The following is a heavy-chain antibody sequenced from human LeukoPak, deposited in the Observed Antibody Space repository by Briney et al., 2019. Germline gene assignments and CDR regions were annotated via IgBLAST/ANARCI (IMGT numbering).Heavy chain of an antibody. J-gene: IGHJ4*02. D-gene: IGHD2-15*01. Sequence: ASVKVSCKASGYTFTDYYMHWVRQAPGQGLEWMGWVSAYADDTNYVQKFQGRVTMTTDTSTSTAYMELRSLRSDDTAVYYCARDCIGCHGFDYWGQGTLVTVSS. CDR2: VSAYADDT. V-gene: IGHV1-18*04. CDR3: ARDCIGCHGFDY. CDR1: GYTFTDYY.